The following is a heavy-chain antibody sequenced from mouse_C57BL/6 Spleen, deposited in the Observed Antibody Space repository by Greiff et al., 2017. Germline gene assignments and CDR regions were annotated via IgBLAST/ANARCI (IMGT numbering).Heavy chain of an antibody. CDR2: IRSKSNNYAT. D-gene: IGHD1-1*01. Sequence: EVQRVESGGGLVQPKGSLKLSCAASGFSFNTYAMNWVRQAPGKGLEWVARIRSKSNNYATYYADSVKDRFTISRDDSESMLYLQMNNLKTEDTAMYYCVRHDYYGRAMDYWGQGTSVTVSS. V-gene: IGHV10-1*01. J-gene: IGHJ4*01. CDR1: GFSFNTYA. CDR3: VRHDYYGRAMDY.